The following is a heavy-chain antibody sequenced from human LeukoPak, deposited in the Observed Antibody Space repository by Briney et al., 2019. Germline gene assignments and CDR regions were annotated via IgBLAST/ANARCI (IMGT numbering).Heavy chain of an antibody. V-gene: IGHV3-48*04. CDR2: ISRSSSNI. CDR3: ASLLGACSVPHCPPSPDY. J-gene: IGHJ4*02. Sequence: GGSLRLSCAASGFTFSSYGMHWVRQAPGKGLEWVSYISRSSSNIYYADSVKGRFTISRDNAKNSLYLQMNSLRAEDTATYYCASLLGACSVPHCPPSPDYWGQGTLVTASS. CDR1: GFTFSSYG. D-gene: IGHD2-15*01.